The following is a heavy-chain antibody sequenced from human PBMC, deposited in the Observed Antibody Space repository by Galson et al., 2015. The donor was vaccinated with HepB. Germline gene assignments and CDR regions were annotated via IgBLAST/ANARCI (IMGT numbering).Heavy chain of an antibody. CDR1: GYTFTSYY. J-gene: IGHJ2*01. D-gene: IGHD3-22*01. Sequence: SVKVSCKASGYTFTSYYIHWVRQAPGQGLEWMGIINPSGGSASYAQNFQGRVTMTRDTSTSTVYMELSSLRSEDTAMYYCARGTPTLVVITYWYFDLWGRGTLVTVSS. V-gene: IGHV1-46*01. CDR2: INPSGGSA. CDR3: ARGTPTLVVITYWYFDL.